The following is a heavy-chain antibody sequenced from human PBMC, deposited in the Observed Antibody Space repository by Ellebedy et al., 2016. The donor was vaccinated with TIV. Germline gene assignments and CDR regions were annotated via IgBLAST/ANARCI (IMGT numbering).Heavy chain of an antibody. CDR3: ARDLKGIRVAGHNLDY. V-gene: IGHV3-21*01. J-gene: IGHJ4*02. Sequence: GESLKISXAASGFTFTSYTTNWVRQVPGNGLEWPSSIISSSTYIYYADSVKGRFTISRDNAKNSLYLQMNSLRAEDTAVYYCARDLKGIRVAGHNLDYWGQGTLVTVSS. CDR1: GFTFTSYT. D-gene: IGHD6-19*01. CDR2: IISSSTYI.